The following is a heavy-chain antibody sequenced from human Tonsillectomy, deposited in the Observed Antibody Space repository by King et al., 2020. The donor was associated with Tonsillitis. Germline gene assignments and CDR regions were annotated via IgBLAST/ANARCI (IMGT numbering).Heavy chain of an antibody. CDR2: IRSSSSII. D-gene: IGHD3-16*01. Sequence: VQLVESGGGLVQPGGSLRLSCAASGFSFSDYSMNWVRQAPGKGLEWISYIRSSSSIISYAVFGLGQFTISRDNAKNLLYLQMNSLRDEDTAVYFCASDTLEDPIGASLDYWGQGTTVTVSS. CDR3: ASDTLEDPIGASLDY. V-gene: IGHV3-48*02. J-gene: IGHJ3*01. CDR1: GFSFSDYS.